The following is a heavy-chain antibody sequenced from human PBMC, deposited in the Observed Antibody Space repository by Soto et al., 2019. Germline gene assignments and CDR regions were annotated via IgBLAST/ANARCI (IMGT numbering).Heavy chain of an antibody. J-gene: IGHJ4*02. CDR2: IYHSGST. CDR1: GGSISRGGYS. V-gene: IGHV4-4*02. D-gene: IGHD6-19*01. Sequence: TLSLTCAVSGGSISRGGYSWSWVRQPPGKGLEWIGEIYHSGSTNYNPSLKSRVTISVDKSKNQFSLKLSSVTAADTAVYYCARAVIAVAGSHLDYWGQGTLVTVSS. CDR3: ARAVIAVAGSHLDY.